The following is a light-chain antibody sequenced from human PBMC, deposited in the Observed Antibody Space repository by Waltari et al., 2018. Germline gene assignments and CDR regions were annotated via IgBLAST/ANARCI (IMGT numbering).Light chain of an antibody. J-gene: IGKJ2*01. V-gene: IGKV4-1*01. CDR2: GAS. CDR3: QQYYSPPPNT. CDR1: QNVFYSSSDKYY. Sequence: DIVLTQSPDSLAVSLGERATINCTSSQNVFYSSSDKYYIAWYQQKTGRPPKLLIYGASNLAARVPERFRGSWSWTHFTLTISSLQAEDVAVYYCQQYYSPPPNTFGQGTRLEI.